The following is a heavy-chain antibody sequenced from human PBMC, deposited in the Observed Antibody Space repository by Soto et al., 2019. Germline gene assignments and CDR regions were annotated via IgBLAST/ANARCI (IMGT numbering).Heavy chain of an antibody. J-gene: IGHJ4*02. D-gene: IGHD3-16*02. Sequence: GGSLRLSCAASGFTFSSYAMSWVRQAPGKGLEWVSAISGMGGSTYYADSVKGRFTISRDNSKNTLYLQMNSLRAEDTAVYYCATRELSLYQHIFDYWGQGTLVTVSS. CDR2: ISGMGGST. CDR1: GFTFSSYA. V-gene: IGHV3-23*01. CDR3: ATRELSLYQHIFDY.